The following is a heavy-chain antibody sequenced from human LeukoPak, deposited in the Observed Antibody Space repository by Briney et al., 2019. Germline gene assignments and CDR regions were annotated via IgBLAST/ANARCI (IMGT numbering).Heavy chain of an antibody. CDR3: ARRPTKGYCSSTSCRPNWFDP. D-gene: IGHD2-2*01. CDR1: GGSFSGYY. CDR2: ISHSGST. Sequence: SETLSLTCAVYGGSFSGYYWSWIRQPPGKGLEWIGEISHSGSTNYNPSLKSRVTISVDTSKNQFSLKLSSVTAADTAVYYCARRPTKGYCSSTSCRPNWFDPWGQGTLVTVSS. J-gene: IGHJ5*02. V-gene: IGHV4-34*01.